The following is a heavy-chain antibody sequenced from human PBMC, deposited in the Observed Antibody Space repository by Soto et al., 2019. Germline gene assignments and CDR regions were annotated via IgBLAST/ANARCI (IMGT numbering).Heavy chain of an antibody. CDR1: GGSFSGYY. V-gene: IGHV4-34*01. CDR2: INHSGST. D-gene: IGHD7-27*01. Sequence: QVQLQQWGAGLLKPSETLSLTCAVYGGSFSGYYWNWIRQPPGKGLAWIGEINHSGSTNYNPSLKRRVTISVDTSKNQFSLKLSSVTAADTAVYYCARGWGTIFDYWGQGTLVTVSS. CDR3: ARGWGTIFDY. J-gene: IGHJ4*02.